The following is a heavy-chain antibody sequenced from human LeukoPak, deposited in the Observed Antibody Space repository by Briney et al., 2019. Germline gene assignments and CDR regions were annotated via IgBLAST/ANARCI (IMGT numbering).Heavy chain of an antibody. CDR3: ARVRSSGFDY. V-gene: IGHV3-7*01. CDR1: GFTVSTNS. CDR2: IKQDGSEK. J-gene: IGHJ4*02. D-gene: IGHD6-25*01. Sequence: GGSQRLSCTVSGFTVSTNSMSWVRQAPGKGLEWVANIKQDGSEKYYVDSVKGRFTISRDNAKNSLYLQMNSLRAEDTAVYYCARVRSSGFDYWGQGTLVTVSS.